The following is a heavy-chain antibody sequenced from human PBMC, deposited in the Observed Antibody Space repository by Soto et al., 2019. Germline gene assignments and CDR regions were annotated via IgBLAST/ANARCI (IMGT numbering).Heavy chain of an antibody. CDR2: IKQDGSEK. J-gene: IGHJ4*02. V-gene: IGHV3-7*01. D-gene: IGHD4-17*01. CDR3: ARDYTDYGDYYFDY. Sequence: EVQLVESGGGLVQPGGSLRLSCAASGFTFSSYWMSWVRQAPGKGLEWVANIKQDGSEKYYVDSVKGRFTISRENAKNSLYLQMNSLRAEDTAVYYCARDYTDYGDYYFDYWGQGTLVTVSS. CDR1: GFTFSSYW.